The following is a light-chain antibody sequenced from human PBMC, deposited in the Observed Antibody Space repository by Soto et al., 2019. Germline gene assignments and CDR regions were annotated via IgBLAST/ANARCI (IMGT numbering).Light chain of an antibody. J-gene: IGKJ4*01. CDR1: QSVSSSY. CDR2: GAS. CDR3: QQYGSSPLT. Sequence: EIVLTQSPGTLSLSTGERATLSCRASQSVSSSYLGWYRQKPGQAPRLLIYGASSRATGIPDRFSGSGSGTDFTLTISRLEPEDFAVYYCQQYGSSPLTFGGGPKVDIK. V-gene: IGKV3-20*01.